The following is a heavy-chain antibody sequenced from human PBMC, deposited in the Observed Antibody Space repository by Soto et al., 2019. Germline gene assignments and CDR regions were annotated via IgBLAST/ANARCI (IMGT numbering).Heavy chain of an antibody. Sequence: GGSLRLSCAASGFTFSSYAMHWVRQAPGKGLEWVAVISYDGSNKYYADSVKGRFTISRDNSKNTLYLQMNSLRAEDTAVYYCARDPGNRDYIDYWGQGTLVTVSS. V-gene: IGHV3-30*04. CDR3: ARDPGNRDYIDY. J-gene: IGHJ4*02. CDR1: GFTFSSYA. CDR2: ISYDGSNK.